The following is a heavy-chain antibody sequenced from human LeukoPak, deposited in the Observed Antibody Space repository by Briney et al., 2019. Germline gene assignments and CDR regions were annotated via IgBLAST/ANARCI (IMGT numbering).Heavy chain of an antibody. D-gene: IGHD3-10*01. CDR2: ISAYNGNT. CDR3: ARPEKGPYGSGSYDYYYGMDV. CDR1: GYTFTIYG. Sequence: ASVKVSCKASGYTFTIYGISWVRQGPGQGLVWMGWISAYNGNTNYAQKLQGRVTMTTDTSMSTAYMELRSLRSDDTAVYYCARPEKGPYGSGSYDYYYGMDVWGQGTTVTVSS. J-gene: IGHJ6*02. V-gene: IGHV1-18*01.